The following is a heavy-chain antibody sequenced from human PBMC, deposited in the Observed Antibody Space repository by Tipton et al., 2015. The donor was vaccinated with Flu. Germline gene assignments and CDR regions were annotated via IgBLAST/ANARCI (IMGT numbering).Heavy chain of an antibody. V-gene: IGHV4-61*02. D-gene: IGHD5-24*01. CDR1: GGSISSGSYY. Sequence: TLSLTCTVSGGSISSGSYYWSWIRQPAGKGLEWIGRIYTSGSTNYNPSLKSLVTISVDTSKNQFSLKLSSVTAADTAVYYCARCPVEMATSGWDFDIWGRGTLVTVSS. CDR3: ARCPVEMATSGWDFDI. J-gene: IGHJ2*01. CDR2: IYTSGST.